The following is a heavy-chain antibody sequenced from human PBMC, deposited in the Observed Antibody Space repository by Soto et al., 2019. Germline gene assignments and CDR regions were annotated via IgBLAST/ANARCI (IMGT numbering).Heavy chain of an antibody. Sequence: HPGGSLRLSCEASGFTFRNYKMNWVRQAPGKGLEWVSQISIGSSSMDYADSVKGRFTISRDNAKNSLYLQMNSLRAEDTAVYYCARHPERIAQIGWFDPWGQGTLVTVSS. CDR3: ARHPERIAQIGWFDP. V-gene: IGHV3-48*01. D-gene: IGHD6-13*01. J-gene: IGHJ5*02. CDR2: ISIGSSSM. CDR1: GFTFRNYK.